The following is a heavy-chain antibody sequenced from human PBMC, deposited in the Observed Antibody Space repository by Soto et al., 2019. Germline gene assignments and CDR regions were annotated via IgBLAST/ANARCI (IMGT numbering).Heavy chain of an antibody. J-gene: IGHJ4*02. V-gene: IGHV3-23*01. D-gene: IGHD6-6*01. Sequence: EVQLLESGGGLVQPGGSLRLSCAASGFTFSSCAMSWVRQAPGKGLEWVSAISGSGGSTSYADSVKGRFTISRDNSKNTLYLQMNSLRAEDTAVYYCAKDPRYSSSSRPNYWGQGTLVTVSS. CDR3: AKDPRYSSSSRPNY. CDR1: GFTFSSCA. CDR2: ISGSGGST.